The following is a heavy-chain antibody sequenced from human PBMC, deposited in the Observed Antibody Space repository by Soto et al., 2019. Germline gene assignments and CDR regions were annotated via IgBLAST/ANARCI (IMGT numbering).Heavy chain of an antibody. CDR3: AKTAVAVSATPWFDP. J-gene: IGHJ5*02. D-gene: IGHD2-15*01. CDR1: GFAFRNSW. V-gene: IGHV3-23*01. Sequence: GGSLRLSCAASGFAFRNSWMNWVRQAPGKGLEWVSTIAGSGDNIHYGDSVKGRFTISRDNSKNTLYLQMNSLRAEDTALYYCAKTAVAVSATPWFDPWGQGTLVTVSS. CDR2: IAGSGDNI.